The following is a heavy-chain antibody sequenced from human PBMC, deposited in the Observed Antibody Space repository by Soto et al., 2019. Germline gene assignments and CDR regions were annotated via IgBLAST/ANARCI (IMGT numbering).Heavy chain of an antibody. V-gene: IGHV4-59*01. D-gene: IGHD3-9*01. J-gene: IGHJ3*02. Sequence: SETLSLTCTVSGGSISSYYWSWIRHPPGKGLEWIGYIYYSGSTNYNPSLKSRVTISVDTSNNQFSLKLSSVTAAVTAVYYCARALILTGYYIHDAFDIWGQGTMVTVS. CDR3: ARALILTGYYIHDAFDI. CDR1: GGSISSYY. CDR2: IYYSGST.